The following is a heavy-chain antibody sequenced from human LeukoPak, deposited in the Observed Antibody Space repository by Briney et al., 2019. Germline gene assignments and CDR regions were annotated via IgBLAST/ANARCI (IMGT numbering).Heavy chain of an antibody. CDR2: IQYDGINK. Sequence: GGSLRLSCAASGFSFRTYGMHWVRQAPGKGLEWVTFIQYDGINKYYADSVRGRFIIFRDNSKNTLYLQMNSLRAEDTAIYYCAKDRPNYYDSSGHYYRRDGDYWGQGTLVTVSS. D-gene: IGHD3-22*01. CDR1: GFSFRTYG. J-gene: IGHJ4*02. CDR3: AKDRPNYYDSSGHYYRRDGDY. V-gene: IGHV3-30*02.